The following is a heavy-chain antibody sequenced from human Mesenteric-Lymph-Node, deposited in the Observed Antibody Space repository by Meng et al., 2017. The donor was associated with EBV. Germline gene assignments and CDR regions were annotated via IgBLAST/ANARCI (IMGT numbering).Heavy chain of an antibody. CDR1: GYYFTDYD. CDR3: ANDGSPFDY. D-gene: IGHD5-24*01. J-gene: IGHJ4*02. Sequence: QVQLVQSGAEVKQPGASVKVSCKASGYYFTDYDVDWVRQAPGQGLEWMGRINPKSGDTNYAQRFQGRVTMTRDTSISTAYMELSGLRSDDTAFYYCANDGSPFDYWGQGTLVTVPS. V-gene: IGHV1-2*06. CDR2: INPKSGDT.